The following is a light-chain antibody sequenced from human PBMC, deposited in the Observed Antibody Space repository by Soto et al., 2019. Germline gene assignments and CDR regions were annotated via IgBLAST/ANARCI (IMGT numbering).Light chain of an antibody. Sequence: HSVLTQPRSVSGSPGQSVTISCSGTTSDVGDSNDVSWYQHHPGKAPKLIIFDVTKRPSGVPDRFSGSKSGNPASLTISGLQAEDEADYYCCSYAGTYTLVFGSGTKVTVL. CDR3: CSYAGTYTLV. CDR2: DVT. V-gene: IGLV2-11*01. CDR1: TSDVGDSND. J-gene: IGLJ1*01.